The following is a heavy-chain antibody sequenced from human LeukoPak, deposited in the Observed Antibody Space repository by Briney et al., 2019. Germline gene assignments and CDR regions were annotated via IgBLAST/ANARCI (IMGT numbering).Heavy chain of an antibody. J-gene: IGHJ4*02. CDR1: GFTFSSYE. V-gene: IGHV3-74*03. D-gene: IGHD2-21*01. CDR2: INSDGSST. CDR3: ARRLWETTDFDY. Sequence: GGSLRLSCAASGFTFSSYEMNWVRQAPGKGLVWVSRINSDGSSTKCADSVKGRFTISRDNAMNSLSLQMNSLRAEDTAVYYCARRLWETTDFDYWGQGTLVTVSS.